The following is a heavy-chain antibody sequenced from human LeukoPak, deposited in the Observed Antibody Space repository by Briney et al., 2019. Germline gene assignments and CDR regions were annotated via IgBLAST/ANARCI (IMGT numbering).Heavy chain of an antibody. CDR2: ISGSGGNT. CDR1: GSTSSSYG. Sequence: GGSLRLSCAASGSTSSSYGMSWVRQAQEKGLEWVGGISGSGGNTNYADSVKGRFTISRDNSKNTLYLQMNSLRAEDTAVYYCAKDRSCSGGSCYWDYWGQGTLVTVSS. V-gene: IGHV3-23*01. CDR3: AKDRSCSGGSCYWDY. J-gene: IGHJ4*02. D-gene: IGHD2-15*01.